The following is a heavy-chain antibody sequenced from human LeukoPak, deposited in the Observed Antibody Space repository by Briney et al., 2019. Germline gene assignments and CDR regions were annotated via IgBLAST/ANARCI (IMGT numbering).Heavy chain of an antibody. CDR2: VSANGGTT. CDR3: AKGTSSSCYSAPNY. Sequence: GGSLRLSCAASGFTFSCCAMHWVRQAPGKGLEWVSAVSANGGTTHYADSVKGRFTISRDNSKNTLSLQLNSLRAEDTAVYYCAKGTSSSCYSAPNYWGQGTLVTVSS. V-gene: IGHV3-23*01. CDR1: GFTFSCCA. J-gene: IGHJ4*02. D-gene: IGHD2-15*01.